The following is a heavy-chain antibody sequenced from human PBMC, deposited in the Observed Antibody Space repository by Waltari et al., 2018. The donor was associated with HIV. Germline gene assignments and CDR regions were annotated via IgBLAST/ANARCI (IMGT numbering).Heavy chain of an antibody. Sequence: QVQLQESGPGLVKPSQTLSLTCTVSGGSISSGSYYWRWIRQPAGKGLEWIGRIYTSGSTNYNPSLKSRVTISVDTSKNQFSLKLSSVTAADTAVYYCARDGYMVRDYGMDVWGQGTTVTVSS. CDR2: IYTSGST. V-gene: IGHV4-61*02. CDR3: ARDGYMVRDYGMDV. CDR1: GGSISSGSYY. J-gene: IGHJ6*02. D-gene: IGHD3-10*01.